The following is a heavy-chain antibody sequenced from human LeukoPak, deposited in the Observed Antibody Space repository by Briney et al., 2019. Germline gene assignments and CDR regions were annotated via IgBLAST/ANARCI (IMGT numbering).Heavy chain of an antibody. CDR3: ARETSQKGAHYMDV. Sequence: PSETLSLTCTVSGGSISSYYWSWIRQPPGKGLEWIGDIHYSGYTNYNPSLKSRVTISVDTSKNQFSLKLRSVTAADTAVYYCARETSQKGAHYMDVWGKGATVTVSS. CDR2: IHYSGYT. CDR1: GGSISSYY. J-gene: IGHJ6*03. D-gene: IGHD3-16*01. V-gene: IGHV4-59*01.